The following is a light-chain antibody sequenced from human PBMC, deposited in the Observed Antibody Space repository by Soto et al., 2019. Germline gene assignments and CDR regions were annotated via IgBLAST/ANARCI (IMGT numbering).Light chain of an antibody. CDR2: DVS. Sequence: QSALTQPASVSGSPGQSITISCTGTSSDVGGYNYVSWYQQHPGKAPKLMIYDVSNRPSGGSNRFSGSKTGNTASQTISGLQAEDEADYYCSSYTSSSTVVFCGVTKQTVL. V-gene: IGLV2-14*01. CDR1: SSDVGGYNY. CDR3: SSYTSSSTVV. J-gene: IGLJ2*01.